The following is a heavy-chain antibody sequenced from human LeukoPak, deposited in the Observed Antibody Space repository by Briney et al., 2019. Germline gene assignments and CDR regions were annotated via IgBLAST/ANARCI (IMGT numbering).Heavy chain of an antibody. CDR1: GFTFSFYA. Sequence: GGSLRLSCAASGFTFSFYAMSWVRQAPGKGLEWVSTISGNGGRTYYADSVKGRFTISRDNSKNTLYLQMNSLRAEDTAVYYCASGNRFDYWGQGTLVTVSS. V-gene: IGHV3-23*01. D-gene: IGHD1-14*01. J-gene: IGHJ4*02. CDR2: ISGNGGRT. CDR3: ASGNRFDY.